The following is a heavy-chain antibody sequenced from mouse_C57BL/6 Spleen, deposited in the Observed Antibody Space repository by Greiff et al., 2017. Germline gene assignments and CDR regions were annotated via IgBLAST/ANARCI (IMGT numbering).Heavy chain of an antibody. V-gene: IGHV5-9*01. CDR1: GFTFSSYT. D-gene: IGHD2-5*01. CDR2: ISGGGGNT. J-gene: IGHJ3*01. Sequence: EVKLVESGGGLVKPGGSLKLSCAASGFTFSSYTMSWVRQTPEKRLEWVATISGGGGNTYYPDSVKGRFTISRDNAKNTLYLQMSSLRSEDTALYCCARPPYSNSQAWFAYWGQGTLVTVSA. CDR3: ARPPYSNSQAWFAY.